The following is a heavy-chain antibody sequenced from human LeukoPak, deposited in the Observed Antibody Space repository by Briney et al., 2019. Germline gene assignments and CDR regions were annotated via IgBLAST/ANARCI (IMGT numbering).Heavy chain of an antibody. D-gene: IGHD1-14*01. CDR1: GGTISSYY. CDR2: IYHSGNT. CDR3: ARETPESLFDY. V-gene: IGHV4-59*01. Sequence: SETLSLTCTVSGGTISSYYWSWIRQPPGKGLEWIGYIYHSGNTNYNPSLKSRVTIAVDTSKNQFSLRLSSVTAADTAMYYCARETPESLFDYWGQGIQVTASS. J-gene: IGHJ4*02.